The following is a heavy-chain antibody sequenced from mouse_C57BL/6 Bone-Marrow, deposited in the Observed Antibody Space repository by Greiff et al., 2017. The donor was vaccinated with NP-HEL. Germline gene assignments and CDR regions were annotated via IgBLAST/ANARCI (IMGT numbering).Heavy chain of an antibody. Sequence: DVHLVESGGGLVKPGGSLKLSCAASGFTFSDYGMHWVRQAPEKGLEWVAYISSGSSTIYYADTVKGRFTISRDNAKNTLFLQMTSLRSEDTAMYYCARRDCNLYFDVWGTGTTVTVSS. V-gene: IGHV5-17*01. J-gene: IGHJ1*03. CDR2: ISSGSSTI. CDR3: ARRDCNLYFDV. CDR1: GFTFSDYG.